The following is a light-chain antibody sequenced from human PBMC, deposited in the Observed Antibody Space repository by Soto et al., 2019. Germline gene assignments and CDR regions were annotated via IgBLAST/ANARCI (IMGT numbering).Light chain of an antibody. CDR1: SSNIGAGYD. CDR2: GNS. V-gene: IGLV1-40*01. CDR3: QSYDSSLSGSHVV. Sequence: QSVLTQPPSVSGAPGQRVTISCTGSSSNIGAGYDVHWYQQLPGTAPKLLIYGNSNRPSGVPDQFSGSKSGTSASLAITGLQAEDEADYYCQSYDSSLSGSHVVFGGGTKLTVL. J-gene: IGLJ2*01.